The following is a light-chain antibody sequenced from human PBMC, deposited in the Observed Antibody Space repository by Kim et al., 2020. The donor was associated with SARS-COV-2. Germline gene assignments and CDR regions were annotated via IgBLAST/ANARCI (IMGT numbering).Light chain of an antibody. CDR1: SSNIGSNY. Sequence: QRVTISCSGSSSNIGSNYVYWYQQLPGTAPRLLISINNQRPSGVPDRFSGSKSGTSASLAISGLRSEDEADYYCAAWDDNLTGYVLFGGGTQLTVL. J-gene: IGLJ2*01. V-gene: IGLV1-47*01. CDR2: INN. CDR3: AAWDDNLTGYVL.